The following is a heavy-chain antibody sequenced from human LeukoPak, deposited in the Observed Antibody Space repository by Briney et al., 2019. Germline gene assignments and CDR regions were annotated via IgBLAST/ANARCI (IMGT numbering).Heavy chain of an antibody. CDR3: ARDPHYYGSGTPGYFDY. D-gene: IGHD3-10*01. Sequence: GGSLRLSCAASGFTFSSYSMNWVRQAPGEGLEWVSSISSTSSYIYYADSVKGRFTISRDNDKNSLYLQMNSLRAEDTAVYYCARDPHYYGSGTPGYFDYWGQGTLVTVSS. CDR1: GFTFSSYS. CDR2: ISSTSSYI. J-gene: IGHJ4*02. V-gene: IGHV3-21*06.